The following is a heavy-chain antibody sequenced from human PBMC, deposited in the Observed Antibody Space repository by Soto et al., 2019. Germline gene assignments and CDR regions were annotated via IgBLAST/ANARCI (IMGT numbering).Heavy chain of an antibody. CDR2: IYYSGST. D-gene: IGHD4-17*01. Sequence: QVQLQESGPGLVKPSETLSLTCTVSGGSISSYYWSWIRQPPGKGLEWIGYIYYSGSTNYNPSLKSPVTLSVNTSNNRSSLKRSSVTAAGTAVYYCARLPPDYGVYFDYWGQGTLVTVSS. J-gene: IGHJ4*02. V-gene: IGHV4-59*08. CDR3: ARLPPDYGVYFDY. CDR1: GGSISSYY.